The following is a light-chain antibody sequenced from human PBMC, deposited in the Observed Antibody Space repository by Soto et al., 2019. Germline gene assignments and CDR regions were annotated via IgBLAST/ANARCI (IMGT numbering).Light chain of an antibody. CDR3: QQYYDWPIT. J-gene: IGKJ5*01. CDR1: QTVRNN. CDR2: GAS. V-gene: IGKV3-15*01. Sequence: EFVLTQSPGTLSLSPGVRDTLSCRASQTVRNNYLAWYQQKPGQAPRLLIYGASTRATGIPARFSGSGSGTEFTLTISSLQSEDFAVYYCQQYYDWPITFGQGTRLEIK.